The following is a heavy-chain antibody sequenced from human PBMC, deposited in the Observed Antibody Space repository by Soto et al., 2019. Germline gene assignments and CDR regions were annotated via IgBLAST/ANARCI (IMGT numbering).Heavy chain of an antibody. CDR2: INHSGST. D-gene: IGHD3-22*01. Sequence: SETLSLTCAVYGGSFSGYYWSWIRQPPGKGLEWIGEINHSGSTNYNPSLKSRVTISVDTSKNQFSLKLSSVTAADTAVYYCARGARESSYYYDSSGYYSSGYYGMDVWGQGTTVTVSS. CDR1: GGSFSGYY. CDR3: ARGARESSYYYDSSGYYSSGYYGMDV. J-gene: IGHJ6*02. V-gene: IGHV4-34*01.